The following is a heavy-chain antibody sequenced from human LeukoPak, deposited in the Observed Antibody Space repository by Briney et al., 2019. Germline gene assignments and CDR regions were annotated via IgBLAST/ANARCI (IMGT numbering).Heavy chain of an antibody. Sequence: GGSLRLSCAASGFTVSSNYMSWVRRAPGKGLEWVSVIYSGGSAYYADSVKGRFTISRDNSKSTLYIQMNSLRAEDTAVYYCARAKPKNMVRGLIMRRESRYYFDYWGQGTPVTVSS. D-gene: IGHD3-10*01. CDR3: ARAKPKNMVRGLIMRRESRYYFDY. V-gene: IGHV3-53*01. CDR1: GFTVSSNY. J-gene: IGHJ4*02. CDR2: IYSGGSA.